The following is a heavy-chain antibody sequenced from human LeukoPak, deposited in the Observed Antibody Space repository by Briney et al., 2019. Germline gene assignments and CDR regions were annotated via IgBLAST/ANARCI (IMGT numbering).Heavy chain of an antibody. CDR1: GFSFSSYW. V-gene: IGHV3-7*01. J-gene: IGHJ4*02. D-gene: IGHD3-3*01. Sequence: GGSLRLSCAASGFSFSSYWMSWVRQAPGKGLEGVANINPDGSNMLYVDSVKGRFTISRDNAKNSLYLQMNNLRAEDTAVYFCVSGFLQWLYWGQGTLVTVSS. CDR3: VSGFLQWLY. CDR2: INPDGSNM.